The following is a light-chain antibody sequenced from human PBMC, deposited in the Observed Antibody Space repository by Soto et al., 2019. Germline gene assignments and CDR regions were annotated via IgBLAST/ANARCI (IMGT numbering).Light chain of an antibody. CDR2: SAS. Sequence: IQMTQSPSSLSASVGDRVTITCRASQGVRDDVGWYQQKPGKAPKLLIYSASTLQSGVPSRFSGSGSGTDFTLIISGLQPEDFATYYCLQESNYPLTFGGGTKVDIK. J-gene: IGKJ4*01. CDR3: LQESNYPLT. CDR1: QGVRDD. V-gene: IGKV1-6*01.